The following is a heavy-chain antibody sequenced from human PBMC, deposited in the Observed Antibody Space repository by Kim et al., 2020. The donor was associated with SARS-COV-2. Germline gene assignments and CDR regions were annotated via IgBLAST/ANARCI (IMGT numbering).Heavy chain of an antibody. J-gene: IGHJ6*02. V-gene: IGHV4-34*01. CDR1: GGSFSGYY. CDR2: INHSGST. Sequence: SETLSLTCAVYGGSFSGYYWSWIRQPPGKGLEWIGEINHSGSTNYNPSLKSRVTISVDTSKNQFSLKLSSVTAADTAVYYCASLKVAGTLRRPMDVWGQGTTVTVAS. CDR3: ASLKVAGTLRRPMDV. D-gene: IGHD6-19*01.